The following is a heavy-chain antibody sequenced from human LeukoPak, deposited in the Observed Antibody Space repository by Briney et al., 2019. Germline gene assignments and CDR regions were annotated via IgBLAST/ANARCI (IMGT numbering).Heavy chain of an antibody. J-gene: IGHJ6*02. D-gene: IGHD2-15*01. CDR3: ARDRSIVVVVAAYYYYYGMDV. V-gene: IGHV4-39*07. CDR2: IYYSGST. Sequence: SETLSLTCTVSGGSISSSSYYWGWIRQPPGKGLEWIVSIYYSGSTYYNPSLKSRVTISVDTSKNQFSLKLSSVTAADTAVYYCARDRSIVVVVAAYYYYYGMDVWGQGTTVTVSS. CDR1: GGSISSSSYY.